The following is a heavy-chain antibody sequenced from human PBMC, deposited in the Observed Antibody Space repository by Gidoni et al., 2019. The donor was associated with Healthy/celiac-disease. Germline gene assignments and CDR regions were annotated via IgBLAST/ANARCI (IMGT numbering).Heavy chain of an antibody. J-gene: IGHJ6*02. CDR2: ISWNSGSI. V-gene: IGHV3-9*01. D-gene: IGHD5-18*01. Sequence: EVQLVESGGGLVQPGRSLRLSCSASGFTCDDYARHWVRQAPGKGLEWVSGISWNSGSIGDADSVKGRFTISRDNAKNSLYLQMNSLRAEDTALYYCAKDRIRLGYSYGSGGMDVWGQGTTVTVSS. CDR1: GFTCDDYA. CDR3: AKDRIRLGYSYGSGGMDV.